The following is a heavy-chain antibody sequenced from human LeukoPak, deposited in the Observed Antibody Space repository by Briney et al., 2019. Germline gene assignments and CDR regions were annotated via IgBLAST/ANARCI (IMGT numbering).Heavy chain of an antibody. CDR2: ISGSGGRT. CDR3: ARDSGSYDAFDI. D-gene: IGHD1-26*01. CDR1: GITLSNYG. J-gene: IGHJ3*02. Sequence: GGSLRLSCAVSGITLSNYGMSWVRQAPGKGLEWVAGISGSGGRTNYADAVKGRFTISRDNSKNTLYLQMNSLRAEDTAVYYCARDSGSYDAFDIWGQGTMVTVSS. V-gene: IGHV3-23*01.